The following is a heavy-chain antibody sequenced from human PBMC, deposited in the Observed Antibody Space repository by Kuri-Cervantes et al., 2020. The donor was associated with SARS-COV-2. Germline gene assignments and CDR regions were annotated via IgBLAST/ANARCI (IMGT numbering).Heavy chain of an antibody. CDR2: IAASNGET. D-gene: IGHD3-22*01. Sequence: ASVKVSCKASGFTFDNYGFTWVRQAPGQGLEWMGWIAASNGETNYAQKFQGRVTMTTDTATSTAYMELRSLTSDDTAVYYCARGSTYYYDSSGYGNFDYWGQGTLVTVSS. CDR1: GFTFDNYG. CDR3: ARGSTYYYDSSGYGNFDY. J-gene: IGHJ4*02. V-gene: IGHV1-18*01.